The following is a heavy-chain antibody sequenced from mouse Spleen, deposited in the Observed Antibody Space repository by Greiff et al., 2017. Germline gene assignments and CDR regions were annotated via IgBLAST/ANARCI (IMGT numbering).Heavy chain of an antibody. Sequence: VQLQQSGAELVMPGASVKLSCKASGYTFTSYWMHWVKQRPGQGLEWIGEIDPSDSYTNYNQKFKGKATLTVDKSSSTAYMQLSSLTSEDSAVYYCAAITTVRNWGQGTTLTVSS. J-gene: IGHJ2*01. CDR2: IDPSDSYT. CDR1: GYTFTSYW. D-gene: IGHD1-1*01. V-gene: IGHV1-69*01. CDR3: AAITTVRN.